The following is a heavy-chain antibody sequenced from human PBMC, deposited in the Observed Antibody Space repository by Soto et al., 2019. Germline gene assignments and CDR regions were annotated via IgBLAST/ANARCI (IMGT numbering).Heavy chain of an antibody. J-gene: IGHJ4*02. CDR3: AGGIAARPLGY. D-gene: IGHD6-6*01. V-gene: IGHV4-30-2*01. Sequence: QLQLQESGSGLVKPSQTLSLTCAVSGGSISSGGFSWSWIRQPPGKGLESSGYIYHRGSTYYNPSLQSRVTISVDRAKNQFSLKLSSVTAADTAVYYCAGGIAARPLGYWGQGTLVTVSS. CDR1: GGSISSGGFS. CDR2: IYHRGST.